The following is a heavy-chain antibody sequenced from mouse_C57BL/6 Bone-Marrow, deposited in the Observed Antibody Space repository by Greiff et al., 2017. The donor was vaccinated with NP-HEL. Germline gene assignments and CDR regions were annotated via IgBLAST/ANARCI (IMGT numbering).Heavy chain of an antibody. J-gene: IGHJ1*03. CDR2: ILPGSGST. V-gene: IGHV1-9*01. Sequence: QVQLKESGAELMKPGASVKLSCKATGYTFTGYWIEWVKQRPGHGLEWIGEILPGSGSTNYNEKFKGKATFTADTSSNTAYMQLSSLTTEDSAIYYCASLDSPGLGYWYFDVWGTGTTVTVSS. D-gene: IGHD3-2*02. CDR3: ASLDSPGLGYWYFDV. CDR1: GYTFTGYW.